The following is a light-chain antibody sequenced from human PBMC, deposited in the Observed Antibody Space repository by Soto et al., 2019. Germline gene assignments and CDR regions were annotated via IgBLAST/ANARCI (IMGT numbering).Light chain of an antibody. V-gene: IGLV2-14*01. CDR2: EVS. Sequence: QSALTQPASVSGSPGQSITISCTGTSSDVGGYSYVSWYQQHPGKAPKLMIYEVSNRPSGVSNRFSGSNSGNTDSLTISGLHAEDEADYYGSSYTSSSTLVFGTGTKLTVL. CDR1: SSDVGGYSY. CDR3: SSYTSSSTLV. J-gene: IGLJ1*01.